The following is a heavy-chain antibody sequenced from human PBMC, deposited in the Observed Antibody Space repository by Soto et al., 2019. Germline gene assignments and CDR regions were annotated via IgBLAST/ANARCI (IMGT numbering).Heavy chain of an antibody. J-gene: IGHJ4*02. CDR3: ARGGAAAGTKLFDY. CDR1: GGSISSSSYY. Sequence: SETLSLTCTVSGGSISSSSYYWGWIRQPPGKGLEWIGSIYYSGSTYYNPSLKSRVTISVDTSKNQFSLKLSSVTAADTAVYYCARGGAAAGTKLFDYWGQGTLVTVSS. CDR2: IYYSGST. V-gene: IGHV4-39*01. D-gene: IGHD6-13*01.